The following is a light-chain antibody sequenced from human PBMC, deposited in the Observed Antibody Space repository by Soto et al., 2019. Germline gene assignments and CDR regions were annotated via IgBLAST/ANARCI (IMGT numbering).Light chain of an antibody. CDR1: QSISSY. CDR3: QQSYNTPYS. CDR2: VAS. J-gene: IGKJ2*03. Sequence: IQMTQSPSSLSASVGDSVTIICRASQSISSYLNWYQQKPGKVPKLLISVASNLQSGVPSRFSGSGSGTDFTLTISSLQTEDFATYYCQQSYNTPYSFGQGTNWTSN. V-gene: IGKV1-39*01.